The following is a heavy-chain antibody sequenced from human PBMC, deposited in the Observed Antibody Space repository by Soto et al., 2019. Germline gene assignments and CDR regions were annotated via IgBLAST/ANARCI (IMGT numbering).Heavy chain of an antibody. V-gene: IGHV4-34*01. Sequence: SETLSLTCAVYGGSFSGHYWSWIRQPPGKGLEWIGEINHSGVTNYKPSLKRRATISVDTSKNQFSLQLKSVTAADTALYYCARFSGSYYYAMDVWGQGSTVTVSS. D-gene: IGHD6-19*01. J-gene: IGHJ6*02. CDR2: INHSGVT. CDR1: GGSFSGHY. CDR3: ARFSGSYYYAMDV.